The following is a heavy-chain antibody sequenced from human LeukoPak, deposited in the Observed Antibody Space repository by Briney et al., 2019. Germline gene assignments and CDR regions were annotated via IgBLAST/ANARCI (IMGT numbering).Heavy chain of an antibody. D-gene: IGHD5-18*01. CDR2: ISAYNGNT. V-gene: IGHV1-18*01. CDR1: GYTFTSYG. Sequence: ASVKVSCKASGYTFTSYGISWVRQAPGQGLKWMGWISAYNGNTNYAQKLQGRVTMTTDTSTSTAYMELRSLRSDDTAVYYCARERVGYSYGFWFDPWGQGTLVTVSS. CDR3: ARERVGYSYGFWFDP. J-gene: IGHJ5*02.